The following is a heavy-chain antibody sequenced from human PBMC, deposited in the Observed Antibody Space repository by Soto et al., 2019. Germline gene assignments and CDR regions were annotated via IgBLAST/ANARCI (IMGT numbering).Heavy chain of an antibody. J-gene: IGHJ4*02. CDR2: IKQDGSEK. Sequence: EVQPVESGGGLVQPGGSLRLSCAASGFTFSNYWMSWVRQAPGKGLEWVANIKQDGSEKYYVDSVKGRFTISRDNAKNSLYLQMNSLRAEDTAVYYCARDLASTTIPNYWGQGTLVTVSS. D-gene: IGHD4-17*01. CDR3: ARDLASTTIPNY. V-gene: IGHV3-7*04. CDR1: GFTFSNYW.